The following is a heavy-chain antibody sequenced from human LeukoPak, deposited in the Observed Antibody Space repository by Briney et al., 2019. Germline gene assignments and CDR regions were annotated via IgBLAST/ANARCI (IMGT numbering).Heavy chain of an antibody. CDR2: IDSSGNIV. Sequence: PGGSLRLSCAASGFTFSSYSVHWVRQAPGKGLEWVSYIDSSGNIVYYADSVKGRFTISRDNSKNTLYLQMNSLRAEDTAVYYCARGSTTIFGLENWGQGTLVTVSS. J-gene: IGHJ1*01. CDR1: GFTFSSYS. CDR3: ARGSTTIFGLEN. D-gene: IGHD3-3*01. V-gene: IGHV3-48*01.